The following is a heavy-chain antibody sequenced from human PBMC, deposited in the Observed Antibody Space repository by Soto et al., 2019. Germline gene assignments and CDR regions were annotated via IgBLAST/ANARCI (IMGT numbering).Heavy chain of an antibody. D-gene: IGHD6-19*01. Sequence: GESLKISCKGSGYSFTSYWIGWVRQMPGKGLEWMGIIYPGDSDTRYSPSFQGQVTISADKSISTAYLQWSSLKASDTAMYYCARQGLDSSGWYDAFDIWGQGTMVTVS. J-gene: IGHJ3*02. CDR2: IYPGDSDT. CDR1: GYSFTSYW. CDR3: ARQGLDSSGWYDAFDI. V-gene: IGHV5-51*01.